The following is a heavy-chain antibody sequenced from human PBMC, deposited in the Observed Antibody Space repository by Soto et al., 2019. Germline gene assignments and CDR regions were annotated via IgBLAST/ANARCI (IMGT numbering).Heavy chain of an antibody. CDR1: GFTFSSYS. Sequence: GGSLRLSCAASGFTFSSYSMNWVRQAPGKGLEWVSSISSSSSYIYYAESVKGRITISRDNSKNSLYLQMNSLRAEDTAVYYCAKDHYGPDPWGQGTLVTVSS. D-gene: IGHD4-17*01. CDR3: AKDHYGPDP. J-gene: IGHJ5*02. V-gene: IGHV3-21*04. CDR2: ISSSSSYI.